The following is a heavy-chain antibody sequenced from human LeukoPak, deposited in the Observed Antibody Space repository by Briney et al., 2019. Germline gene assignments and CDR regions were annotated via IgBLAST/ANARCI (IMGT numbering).Heavy chain of an antibody. CDR2: MNPSGST. Sequence: SETLSLTCAVYGGSFSGYYWTWIRQTPEKGLEWIGEMNPSGSTNYNPSLKSRVTISVDTSRNQFSLELSSVTAADTAAYYCARGRQDVTMIVVVMTAVSYYLDVWGKGTTVTVS. J-gene: IGHJ6*03. CDR3: ARGRQDVTMIVVVMTAVSYYLDV. D-gene: IGHD3-22*01. CDR1: GGSFSGYY. V-gene: IGHV4-34*01.